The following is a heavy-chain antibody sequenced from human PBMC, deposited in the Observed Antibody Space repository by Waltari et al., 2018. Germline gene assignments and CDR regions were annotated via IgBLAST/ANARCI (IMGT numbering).Heavy chain of an antibody. V-gene: IGHV1-3*01. Sequence: QVQLVQSGAEVKKPGASVKVSCKASGYRFNSYAMHWVRQAPGQRLEWMGWINAANGNTKYSQKFQGRVTITRDTSASTAYMELSSLRSEDTAVYYCARYGVRELDNWGQGTLVTVSS. CDR1: GYRFNSYA. D-gene: IGHD3-10*01. J-gene: IGHJ4*02. CDR2: INAANGNT. CDR3: ARYGVRELDN.